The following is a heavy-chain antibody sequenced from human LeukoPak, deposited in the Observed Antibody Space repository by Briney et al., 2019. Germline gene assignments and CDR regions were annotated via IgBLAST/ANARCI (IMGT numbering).Heavy chain of an antibody. V-gene: IGHV1-69*04. J-gene: IGHJ2*01. Sequence: SVKVSCKASGGTFSSYAISWVRQAPGQGLEWMGRIIPILGIANYAQKFQGRVTITADKSTSTAYMELSSLRSEDTAVYYCARARNYGDYPPGYFDLWGRGTLVTVSS. CDR2: IIPILGIA. CDR3: ARARNYGDYPPGYFDL. D-gene: IGHD4-17*01. CDR1: GGTFSSYA.